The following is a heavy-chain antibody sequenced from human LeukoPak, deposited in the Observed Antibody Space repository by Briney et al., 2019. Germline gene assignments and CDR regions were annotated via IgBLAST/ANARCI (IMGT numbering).Heavy chain of an antibody. CDR1: GFTFSSYS. D-gene: IGHD5-12*01. V-gene: IGHV3-23*01. CDR2: ISGSGGST. CDR3: AKADDIVATIGPFDY. J-gene: IGHJ4*02. Sequence: GGSLRLSCAASGFTFSSYSMNWVRQAPGKGLEWVSAISGSGGSTYYADSVKGRFTISRDNSKNTLYLQMNSLRAEDTAVYYCAKADDIVATIGPFDYWGQGTLVTVSS.